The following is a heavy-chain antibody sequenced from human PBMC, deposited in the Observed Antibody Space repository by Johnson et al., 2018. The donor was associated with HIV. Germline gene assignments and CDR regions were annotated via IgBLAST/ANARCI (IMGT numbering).Heavy chain of an antibody. J-gene: IGHJ3*02. V-gene: IGHV3-7*05. D-gene: IGHD1-26*01. Sequence: VQLVESGGGLVQPGGSLRLSCAASGFTFSSYWMSWVRQAPGKGLEWVANIKQDGSEKYYVDSVKGRFTISRDNFKNTLYLQMNSLRAEDTAVYYCAKGGSYLDVFDIWGPGTMVTVSS. CDR1: GFTFSSYW. CDR3: AKGGSYLDVFDI. CDR2: IKQDGSEK.